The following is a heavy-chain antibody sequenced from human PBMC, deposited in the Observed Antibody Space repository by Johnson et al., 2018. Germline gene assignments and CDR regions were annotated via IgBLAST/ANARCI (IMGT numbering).Heavy chain of an antibody. Sequence: QVQLVESGAEVKKPGSSVKVSCKASGGTFSSYAISWVRQAPGQGLEWMGGIIPIFGTANYAQKFQGRVTITADESTSTAYMELSSLGSEDTAVYYCARILIKITFGGVIVGGYGMDVWGQGTTVTVSS. D-gene: IGHD3-16*02. CDR1: GGTFSSYA. CDR2: IIPIFGTA. J-gene: IGHJ6*02. V-gene: IGHV1-69*01. CDR3: ARILIKITFGGVIVGGYGMDV.